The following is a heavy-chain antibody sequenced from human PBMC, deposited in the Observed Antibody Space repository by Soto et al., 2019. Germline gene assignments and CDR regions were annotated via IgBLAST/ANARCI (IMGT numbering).Heavy chain of an antibody. CDR3: ATSMVRGVNNWFDP. D-gene: IGHD3-10*01. CDR2: IYYSGST. CDR1: GGSISSYY. V-gene: IGHV4-59*01. Sequence: SETLSLTCTVSGGSISSYYWSWIRQPPGKGLEWIGYIYYSGSTSYNPSLKSRVTISVDTSKNQFSLKLSSVTAADTAVYYCATSMVRGVNNWFDPWGQGTLVTVSS. J-gene: IGHJ5*02.